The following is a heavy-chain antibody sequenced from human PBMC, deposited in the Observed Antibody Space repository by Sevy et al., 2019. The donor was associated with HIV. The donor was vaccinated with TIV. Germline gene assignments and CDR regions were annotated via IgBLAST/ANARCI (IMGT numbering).Heavy chain of an antibody. CDR3: ARGSHGSGLGGWFDP. CDR2: MNPNSGNT. D-gene: IGHD3-10*01. CDR1: GYTFTSYD. J-gene: IGHJ5*02. Sequence: ASVKVSCKASGYTFTSYDINWVRQATGQGLEWMGWMNPNSGNTGYAQKFQGRVTMTRNTSISTAYMELSSLRSKDTAVYYCARGSHGSGLGGWFDPWGQGTLVTVSS. V-gene: IGHV1-8*01.